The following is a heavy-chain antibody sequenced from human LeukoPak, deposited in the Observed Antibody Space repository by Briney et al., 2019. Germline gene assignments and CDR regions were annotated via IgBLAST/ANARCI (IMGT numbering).Heavy chain of an antibody. CDR3: ASGDSNLNDAFDI. CDR1: GYTFTSYD. V-gene: IGHV1-8*01. Sequence: ASVKVSCKASGYTFTSYDINWVRQATGQGLEWMGWMNPNSGNTGYAQRFQGRVTMTRNTSISTAYMELSSLRSEDTAVYYCASGDSNLNDAFDIWGQGTMVTVSS. CDR2: MNPNSGNT. D-gene: IGHD2-15*01. J-gene: IGHJ3*02.